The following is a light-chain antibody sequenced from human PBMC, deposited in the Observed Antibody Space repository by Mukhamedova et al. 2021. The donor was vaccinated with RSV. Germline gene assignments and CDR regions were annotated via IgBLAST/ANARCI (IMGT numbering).Light chain of an antibody. V-gene: IGKV1-5*03. CDR2: KAS. Sequence: WYQRRVHGKAPKLLIYKASSLESGVPSRFSGSGSGTEFTLTISSLQPDDSATYYYQQYHSSPVTFGGGTKVDIK. CDR3: QQYHSSPVT. J-gene: IGKJ4*01.